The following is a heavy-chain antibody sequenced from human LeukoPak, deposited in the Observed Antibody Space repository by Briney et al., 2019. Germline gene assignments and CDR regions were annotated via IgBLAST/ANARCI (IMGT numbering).Heavy chain of an antibody. D-gene: IGHD3-3*01. J-gene: IGHJ3*02. CDR3: ARDGPDYDFWSGYPRSAFDI. Sequence: GGSLRLSCAASGFTFSSYSMNWVRQAPGKGLEWVSSISSSSSYIYYADSVKGRFTISRDNAKNSLYLQMNSLRAEDTAVYYCARDGPDYDFWSGYPRSAFDIWGQGTMVTVSS. V-gene: IGHV3-21*01. CDR1: GFTFSSYS. CDR2: ISSSSSYI.